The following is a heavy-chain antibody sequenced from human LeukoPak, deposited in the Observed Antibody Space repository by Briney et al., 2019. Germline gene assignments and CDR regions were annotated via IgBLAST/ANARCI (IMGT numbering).Heavy chain of an antibody. V-gene: IGHV4-59*01. CDR1: GGSISSYY. Sequence: SETLSLTCTVSGGSISSYYWSWIRQPPGKGLEWIGYIYYSGSTNYNPSLKSRVTISVDTSKNQFSLKLSSVTAADTAVYYCARVSWVCSSGSCYYYFDYWGQGTLVTVSS. CDR2: IYYSGST. CDR3: ARVSWVCSSGSCYYYFDY. D-gene: IGHD2-15*01. J-gene: IGHJ4*02.